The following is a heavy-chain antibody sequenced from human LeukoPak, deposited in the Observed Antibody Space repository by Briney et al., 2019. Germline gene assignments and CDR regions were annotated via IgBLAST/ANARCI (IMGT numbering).Heavy chain of an antibody. D-gene: IGHD3-22*01. CDR2: INQDGSEK. V-gene: IGHV3-7*05. CDR3: ARKLYYYDSGGSAGYAGWFDP. Sequence: GGSLRLSCAVSRFTFSNYWMSWVRRAPGKGLEWVANINQDGSEKYYVDSVKGRFSISRDNAKNSLYLQMNSLRAEDTAVYYCARKLYYYDSGGSAGYAGWFDPWGQGTLVTVSS. CDR1: RFTFSNYW. J-gene: IGHJ5*02.